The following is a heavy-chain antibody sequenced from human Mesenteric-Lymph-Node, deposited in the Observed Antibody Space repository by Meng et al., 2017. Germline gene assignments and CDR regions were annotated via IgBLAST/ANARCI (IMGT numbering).Heavy chain of an antibody. J-gene: IGHJ4*02. CDR3: ASFPPPGKQWLVTDY. V-gene: IGHV4-4*02. Sequence: VQRRGSGPGLVKPSGTLSLPCAVSGGSISSSNWWSWVRQPPGKGLEWIGEIYHSGSTNYNPSLKSRVTISVDKSKNQFSLKLSSVTAADTAVYYCASFPPPGKQWLVTDYWGQGTLVTVSS. D-gene: IGHD6-19*01. CDR2: IYHSGST. CDR1: GGSISSSNW.